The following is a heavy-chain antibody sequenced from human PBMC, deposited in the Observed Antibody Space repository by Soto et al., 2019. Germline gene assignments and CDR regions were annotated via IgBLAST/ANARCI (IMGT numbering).Heavy chain of an antibody. CDR1: GFNLATTG. CDR2: ISHDGSEK. Sequence: QVQLVESGGGVVQPGRSLRLACVASGFNLATTGMHWVRQAPGKGLEWAAMISHDGSEKHYGDSVEGRLTIARDNSESTLYLQMNSLITEDTAVYYCAKYWGSSGWFNWFDSWGQGAPVTVSS. J-gene: IGHJ5*01. D-gene: IGHD6-19*01. CDR3: AKYWGSSGWFNWFDS. V-gene: IGHV3-30*18.